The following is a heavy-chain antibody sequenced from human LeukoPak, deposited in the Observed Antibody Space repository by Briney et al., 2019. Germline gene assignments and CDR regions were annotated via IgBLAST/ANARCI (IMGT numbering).Heavy chain of an antibody. CDR1: GYTLTELS. CDR3: ARAEYTLDYGDSTGAFDY. D-gene: IGHD4-17*01. V-gene: IGHV1-24*01. J-gene: IGHJ4*02. Sequence: ASVKVSCKVSGYTLTELSMHWVRQAPGKGLEWMGGFDPEDGETIYAQKFQGRVTMTEDTSTDTAYMELSSLRSEDTAVYYCARAEYTLDYGDSTGAFDYWGQGTLVTVSS. CDR2: FDPEDGET.